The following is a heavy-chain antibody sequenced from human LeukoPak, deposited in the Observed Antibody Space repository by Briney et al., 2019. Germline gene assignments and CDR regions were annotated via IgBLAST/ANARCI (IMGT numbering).Heavy chain of an antibody. Sequence: SGGSLRLSCAASGFTFSNAWMSWVRQAPGKGLEWVGRIKSKTDGGTTDYAAPVKGRFTISRDDSKNTLYLQMVSLKTEDTAVYYCTTAAYAPSNTMIVVVPHDYWGQGTLVTVSS. J-gene: IGHJ4*02. D-gene: IGHD3-22*01. CDR3: TTAAYAPSNTMIVVVPHDY. CDR2: IKSKTDGGTT. V-gene: IGHV3-15*01. CDR1: GFTFSNAW.